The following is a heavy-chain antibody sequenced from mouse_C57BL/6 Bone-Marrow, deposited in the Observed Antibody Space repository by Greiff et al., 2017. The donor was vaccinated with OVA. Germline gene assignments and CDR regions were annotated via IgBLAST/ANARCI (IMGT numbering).Heavy chain of an antibody. D-gene: IGHD1-1*01. CDR3: TETTIRRETFDY. CDR1: GFTFSNYW. J-gene: IGHJ2*01. Sequence: EVKLVESGGGLVQPGGSMKLSCVASGFTFSNYWMNWVRQSPEKGLEWVAQIRLKSDNYATHYAESVKGRFTISRDDSKSSVYLQMNNLRAEDTGINYCTETTIRRETFDYWGQGTTLTVSS. CDR2: IRLKSDNYAT. V-gene: IGHV6-3*01.